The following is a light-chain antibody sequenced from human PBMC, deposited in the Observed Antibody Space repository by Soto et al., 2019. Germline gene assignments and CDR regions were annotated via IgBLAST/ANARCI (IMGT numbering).Light chain of an antibody. V-gene: IGKV3-20*01. CDR3: QQYGSSPRT. CDR1: QSVSGSY. J-gene: IGKJ1*01. CDR2: GAS. Sequence: EIVLTQSPVTLSVSPGERATLSCRASQSVSGSYLAWYQQKPGQAPRVVIYGASSRATGIPDRFSGSGSGTDFTLTISRLEPEDLAVYYCQQYGSSPRTFGQGTKVDIK.